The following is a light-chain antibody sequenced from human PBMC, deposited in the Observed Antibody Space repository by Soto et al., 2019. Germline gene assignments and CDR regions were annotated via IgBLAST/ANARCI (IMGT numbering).Light chain of an antibody. Sequence: EIVLTKSPGTLSLSPGERATLSCRASQSVNNYLAWYQHKPGQAPRLLIYDASNRATGIPARFSGSGSGTDFTLTISSLEPEDFAVYYCQQRSNGPPITFGQGTRLEIK. V-gene: IGKV3-11*01. CDR3: QQRSNGPPIT. J-gene: IGKJ5*01. CDR1: QSVNNY. CDR2: DAS.